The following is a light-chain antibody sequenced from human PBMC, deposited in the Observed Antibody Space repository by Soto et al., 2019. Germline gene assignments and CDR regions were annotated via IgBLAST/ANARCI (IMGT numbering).Light chain of an antibody. CDR1: QTISSW. CDR3: QQYDGYPFT. V-gene: IGKV1-5*03. J-gene: IGKJ4*01. Sequence: DIPMTQSPSTLSTFVGDRVTITCRASQTISSWLAWFQQKPGKAPKLLIYKASNLETGVTSRFSGSGSGTEFTLTINRLQPDDFATYYCQQYDGYPFTFGGGTKVEIK. CDR2: KAS.